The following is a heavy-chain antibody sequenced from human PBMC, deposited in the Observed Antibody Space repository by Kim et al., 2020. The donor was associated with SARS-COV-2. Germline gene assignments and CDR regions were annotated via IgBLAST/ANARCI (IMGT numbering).Heavy chain of an antibody. CDR2: MYFSGSS. Sequence: SETLSLTCTVSGGSISSSSYYWGWIRQPPGKGLEWIGNMYFSGSSYYNPSFESRVSMSLDRSKNQFSLRLNSVTAADTAVYYCAGPLTRGPVADSSEGYFDLWGRGTLVTVSS. CDR3: AGPLTRGPVADSSEGYFDL. J-gene: IGHJ2*01. V-gene: IGHV4-39*01. CDR1: GGSISSSSYY. D-gene: IGHD2-2*01.